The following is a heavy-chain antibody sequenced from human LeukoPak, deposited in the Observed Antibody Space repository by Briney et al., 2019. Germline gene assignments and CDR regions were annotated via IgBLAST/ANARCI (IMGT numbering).Heavy chain of an antibody. CDR2: IKSKTDGGTT. Sequence: PGGSLRLSCAASGFTFSNAWMSWVRQAPGKGLEWVGRIKSKTDGGTTDYAAPVKGRFTISRDDSKNTLYLQMNSLKTEDTAVYYCTTEEVAVAGRGSGNYYYYMDVWAKGPRSPSP. J-gene: IGHJ6*03. V-gene: IGHV3-15*01. D-gene: IGHD6-19*01. CDR1: GFTFSNAW. CDR3: TTEEVAVAGRGSGNYYYYMDV.